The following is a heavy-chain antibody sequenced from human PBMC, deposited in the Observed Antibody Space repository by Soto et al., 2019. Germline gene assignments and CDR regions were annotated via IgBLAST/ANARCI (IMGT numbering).Heavy chain of an antibody. CDR1: GFTFSSYA. J-gene: IGHJ3*02. Sequence: GSLRLSCAASGFTFSSYAMHWVRQAPGKGLEWVAVISYDGSNKYYADSVKGRFTISRENAKNSSYLQMNSLRAGDTAVYYCARKLDAFDIWGQGTMVTVSS. CDR2: ISYDGSNK. CDR3: ARKLDAFDI. D-gene: IGHD2-15*01. V-gene: IGHV3-30*14.